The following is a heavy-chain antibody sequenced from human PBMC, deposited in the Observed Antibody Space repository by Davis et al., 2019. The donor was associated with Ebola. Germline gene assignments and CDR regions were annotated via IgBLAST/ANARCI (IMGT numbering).Heavy chain of an antibody. D-gene: IGHD3-3*01. V-gene: IGHV4-4*08. CDR2: IYTSGST. CDR1: GGSISSYY. Sequence: PSETLSLTCTVSGGSISSYYWSWIRQPPGKGLEWIGRIYTSGSTNYNPSLKSRVTISVDTSKNQFSLKLSSVTAADTAVYYCAQTRSGYDFWSGLWRYNWFDPWGQGTLVTVSS. CDR3: AQTRSGYDFWSGLWRYNWFDP. J-gene: IGHJ5*02.